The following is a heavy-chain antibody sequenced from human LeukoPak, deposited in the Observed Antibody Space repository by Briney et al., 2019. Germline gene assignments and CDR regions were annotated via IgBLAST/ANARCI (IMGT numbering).Heavy chain of an antibody. Sequence: ASVKVSCKASGYIFTSFDINWVRQATGQGLEWMGWMNPNSGNTGYAQKFQGRVTMTRNTSISTAYMELSSLRSEDTAVYYCARVAVFGVVSSDYYYYYMDVWGKGTTVTVSS. CDR2: MNPNSGNT. CDR1: GYIFTSFD. CDR3: ARVAVFGVVSSDYYYYYMDV. D-gene: IGHD3-3*01. V-gene: IGHV1-8*01. J-gene: IGHJ6*03.